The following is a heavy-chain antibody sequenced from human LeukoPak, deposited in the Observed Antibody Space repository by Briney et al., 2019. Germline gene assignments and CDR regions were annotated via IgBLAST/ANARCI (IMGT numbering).Heavy chain of an antibody. Sequence: PGGSLRLSCAASGFTFRSYAMSWVRQAPGQGLEGVSSISGGGGGTYYANSVKGRFTISRDNSKSTLYLQMNGLRAEDTAVYYCAKISTPIPAAGAMDNWGQGTLVTVSS. CDR1: GFTFRSYA. V-gene: IGHV3-23*01. CDR3: AKISTPIPAAGAMDN. CDR2: ISGGGGGT. J-gene: IGHJ4*02. D-gene: IGHD6-13*01.